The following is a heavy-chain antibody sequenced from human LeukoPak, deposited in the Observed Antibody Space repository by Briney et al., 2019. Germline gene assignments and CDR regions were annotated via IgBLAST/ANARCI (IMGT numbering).Heavy chain of an antibody. CDR2: IYPGDSDT. J-gene: IGHJ1*01. CDR3: GVVTATHTSAEYFQH. D-gene: IGHD2-21*02. Sequence: GESLKISCKGSGYSFTSYWISWVRQMPGKGLEWMGIIYPGDSDTRYSPSFQGQVTISADKSISTAYLQWSSLKASDTAMYYCGVVTATHTSAEYFQHWGQGTLVTVSS. V-gene: IGHV5-51*01. CDR1: GYSFTSYW.